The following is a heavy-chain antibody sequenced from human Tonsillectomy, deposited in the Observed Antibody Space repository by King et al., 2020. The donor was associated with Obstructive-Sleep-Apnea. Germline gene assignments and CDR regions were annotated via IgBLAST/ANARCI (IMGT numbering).Heavy chain of an antibody. V-gene: IGHV3-30*02. CDR1: GFTFSTYG. CDR3: AKDFGVGTAAP. D-gene: IGHD3-3*01. CDR2: IRFDGRNK. J-gene: IGHJ5*02. Sequence: VQLVESGGGVVQPGGSLRLSCAASGFTFSTYGIHWVRQAPGKGLEWVAFIRFDGRNKYYADSVEGRFTISRDNSKTTLYLQMNSLGAEDTAVYYCAKDFGVGTAAPWGQGTLVTVSS.